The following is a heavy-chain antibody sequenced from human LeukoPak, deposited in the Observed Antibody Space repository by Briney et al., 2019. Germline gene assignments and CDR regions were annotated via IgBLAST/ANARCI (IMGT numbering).Heavy chain of an antibody. CDR3: AKVEQQLAEVWFDP. CDR2: ISYDGSNK. Sequence: GRSLRLSCAASGFTFSSYGMHWVRQAPGKGLEWVAVISYDGSNKYYADSVKGRFTISRDNSKNTLYLQMNSLRAEDTAVYYCAKVEQQLAEVWFDPWGQGTLVTVSS. V-gene: IGHV3-30*18. J-gene: IGHJ5*02. CDR1: GFTFSSYG. D-gene: IGHD6-13*01.